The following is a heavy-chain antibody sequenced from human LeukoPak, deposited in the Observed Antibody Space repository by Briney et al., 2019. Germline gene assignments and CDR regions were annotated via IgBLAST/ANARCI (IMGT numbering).Heavy chain of an antibody. CDR2: IYYSGST. J-gene: IGHJ4*02. Sequence: SETLSLTCTVSGGSISSYYWSWIRQPPGKGLEWIGYIYYSGSTNYNPSLKSRVTISVDTSKNQFSLKLSSVTAADTTVYYCAGHVGVVRGLFDYWGQGTLVTVSS. CDR3: AGHVGVVRGLFDY. D-gene: IGHD3-10*01. V-gene: IGHV4-59*08. CDR1: GGSISSYY.